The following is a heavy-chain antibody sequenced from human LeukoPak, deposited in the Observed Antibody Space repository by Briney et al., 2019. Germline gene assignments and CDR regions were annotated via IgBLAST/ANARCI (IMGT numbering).Heavy chain of an antibody. CDR2: ISGSGGST. Sequence: GGSLRLSCAASGFTFSSYAMSWVRQAPGKGLEWVSAISGSGGSTYYADSVKGRFTISRDNAKNSLYLQMNSLRAEDTAVYYCARGYYDILTGYYPWGQGTLVTVSS. V-gene: IGHV3-23*01. CDR1: GFTFSSYA. J-gene: IGHJ5*02. CDR3: ARGYYDILTGYYP. D-gene: IGHD3-9*01.